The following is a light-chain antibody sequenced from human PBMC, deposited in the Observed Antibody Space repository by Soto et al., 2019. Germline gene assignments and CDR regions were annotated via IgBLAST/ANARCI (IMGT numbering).Light chain of an antibody. J-gene: IGLJ3*02. Sequence: QSALTQPASVSGSPGQSITISCTGTSSDVGGYHYVSWYQQHPGKAPKLMIYEVSNRPSGVSNRFSGSKSRNTASLTISGLQAEDEADYYCSSYTSGSTRVFGGGTQLTVL. CDR1: SSDVGGYHY. CDR3: SSYTSGSTRV. V-gene: IGLV2-14*01. CDR2: EVS.